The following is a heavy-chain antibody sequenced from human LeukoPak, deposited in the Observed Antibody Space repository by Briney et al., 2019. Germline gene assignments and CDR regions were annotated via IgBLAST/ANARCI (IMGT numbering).Heavy chain of an antibody. J-gene: IGHJ4*02. D-gene: IGHD3-22*01. CDR3: AKDQNRYYDSSGYPFDY. CDR1: GFTFSSYA. V-gene: IGHV3-23*01. Sequence: PGGSLRLSCAAPGFTFSSYAMSWVRHAPGKGLEWVSAISGSGGSTYYADSVKGRFTISRDNSKNTLYLQMNSLRAEDTAVYYCAKDQNRYYDSSGYPFDYWGQGTLVTVSS. CDR2: ISGSGGST.